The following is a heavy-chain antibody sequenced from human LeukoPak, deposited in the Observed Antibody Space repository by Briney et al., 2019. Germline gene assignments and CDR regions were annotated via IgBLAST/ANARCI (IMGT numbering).Heavy chain of an antibody. CDR1: GFTFDDYA. CDR2: ISWNSGSI. J-gene: IGHJ4*02. D-gene: IGHD3-16*01. CDR3: ARGENTYIDY. Sequence: GGSLRLSCAASGFTFDDYAMHWVRQAPGKGLEWVSGISWNSGSIGYADSVKGRFTISRDNAKNSLYLQMNSLRAEDMALYYCARGENTYIDYWGQGTLVTVSS. V-gene: IGHV3-9*03.